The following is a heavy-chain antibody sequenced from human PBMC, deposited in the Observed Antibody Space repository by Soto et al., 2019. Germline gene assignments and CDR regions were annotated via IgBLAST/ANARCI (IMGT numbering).Heavy chain of an antibody. Sequence: QVHLVESGGGVVQPGRSLRLSCAASGFIFSNYGMHWVRQAPGKGLEWVALISSDGSNKNYADSVKGRFTISRDNSKNTLYLQMNSLRAEDTAVYYCAKEAYYDSRGFYTKGYYFDHWGQGTLVTVSS. CDR3: AKEAYYDSRGFYTKGYYFDH. CDR2: ISSDGSNK. CDR1: GFIFSNYG. J-gene: IGHJ4*02. D-gene: IGHD3-22*01. V-gene: IGHV3-30*18.